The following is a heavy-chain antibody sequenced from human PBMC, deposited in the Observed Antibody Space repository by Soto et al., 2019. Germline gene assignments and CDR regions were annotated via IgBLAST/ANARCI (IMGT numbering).Heavy chain of an antibody. V-gene: IGHV3-11*06. D-gene: IGHD5-18*01. CDR3: ARYIYGYIDY. CDR2: ISSTISYT. Sequence: GGSLRLSCAASGFTFSDYYMSWIRQAPGKGLEWVSYISSTISYTHYADSVKGRFTISRDNAKNSLYLQMNSLRAEDTAVYYCARYIYGYIDYWGQGTLVTVSS. J-gene: IGHJ4*02. CDR1: GFTFSDYY.